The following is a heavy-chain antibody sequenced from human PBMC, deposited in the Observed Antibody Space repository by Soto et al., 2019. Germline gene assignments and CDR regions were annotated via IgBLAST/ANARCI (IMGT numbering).Heavy chain of an antibody. V-gene: IGHV4-59*01. J-gene: IGHJ6*02. CDR2: IYYSGST. Sequence: KTSETLSLTCTVSGGSISSYYWSWIRQPPGKGLEWIGYIYYSGSTNYNPSLKSRVTISVDTSKNQFSLKLSSVTAADTAVYYCARAYGSGSYYNEEVYYYGMDVWGQGTTVTVSS. CDR1: GGSISSYY. D-gene: IGHD3-10*01. CDR3: ARAYGSGSYYNEEVYYYGMDV.